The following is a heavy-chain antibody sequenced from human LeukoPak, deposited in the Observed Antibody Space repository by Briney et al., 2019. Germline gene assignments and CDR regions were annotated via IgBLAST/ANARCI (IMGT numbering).Heavy chain of an antibody. V-gene: IGHV3-30-3*01. J-gene: IGHJ5*02. CDR1: GFIFSNYA. CDR3: ARDLDSSSWYILWFDP. D-gene: IGHD6-13*01. Sequence: PGGSLRLSCAASGFIFSNYAMHWVRQAPGKGLEWGAVISYDGSNKYYADSVKGRFTISRDNSKNTLFLQMNSLRAEDTAVYYCARDLDSSSWYILWFDPWGQGTLVTVSS. CDR2: ISYDGSNK.